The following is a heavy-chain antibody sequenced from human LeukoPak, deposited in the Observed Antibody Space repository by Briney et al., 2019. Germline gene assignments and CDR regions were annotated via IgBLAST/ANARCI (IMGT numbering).Heavy chain of an antibody. J-gene: IGHJ6*02. D-gene: IGHD3-10*01. CDR2: IYHSGIT. CDR3: ARGSGIYYGSGSPPTAVDV. CDR1: GGSIGSGGFS. Sequence: PSETLSLTCAVSGGSIGSGGFSWSWIRLPPGKGLECIGYIYHSGITYYNPSLKSRVTISIDRSKNQFSLTLSSVTAADTAVYYCARGSGIYYGSGSPPTAVDVWGQGTTVTVSS. V-gene: IGHV4-30-2*01.